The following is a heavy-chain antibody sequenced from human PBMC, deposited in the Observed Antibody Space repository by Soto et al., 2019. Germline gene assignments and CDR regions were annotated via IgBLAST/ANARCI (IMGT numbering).Heavy chain of an antibody. Sequence: GGSLRLSCTASGFTFTSYGMGWVRQAPGKGLQWVSTIRGDGGQTHYTDSVKGRFSISRDNSKNTVYLQMGSLRAEDTAMYFCARDVGLDSDDFFAYWRQGTQVTVSS. CDR3: ARDVGLDSDDFFAY. V-gene: IGHV3-23*01. CDR2: IRGDGGQT. J-gene: IGHJ4*02. D-gene: IGHD3-9*01. CDR1: GFTFTSYG.